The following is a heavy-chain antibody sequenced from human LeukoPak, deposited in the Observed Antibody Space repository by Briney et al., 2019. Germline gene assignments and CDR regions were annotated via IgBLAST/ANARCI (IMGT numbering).Heavy chain of an antibody. V-gene: IGHV3-15*01. D-gene: IGHD3-3*01. CDR2: IKSRGDGETR. Sequence: GGSLRLSCAASGFTFSIAWMSWVRQAPGKGLEWVGRIKSRGDGETRDYAAPVKDRFIISRDDSKNTLYLQMDSLRTEDTAIYYCAAVGEWLSNAFNTWGQGTLVTVSS. CDR3: AAVGEWLSNAFNT. CDR1: GFTFSIAW. J-gene: IGHJ3*02.